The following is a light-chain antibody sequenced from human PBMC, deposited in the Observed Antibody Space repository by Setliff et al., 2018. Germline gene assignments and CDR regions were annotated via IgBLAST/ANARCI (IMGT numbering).Light chain of an antibody. CDR2: DVV. V-gene: IGLV2-14*03. CDR3: SSYTTISTLV. Sequence: QSVLTQPASVSGSPGQPVTISCTGTSSDVGGYNYVSWYQQHPGKAPKVIIYDVVVRPSGVSNRFSGSKSGNTASLTISGLQAEDEADYYCSSYTTISTLVFGGGTKGTVL. J-gene: IGLJ2*01. CDR1: SSDVGGYNY.